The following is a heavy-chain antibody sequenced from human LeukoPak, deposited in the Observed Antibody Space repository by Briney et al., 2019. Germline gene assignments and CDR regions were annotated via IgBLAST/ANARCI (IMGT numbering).Heavy chain of an antibody. CDR2: ISYDGSNK. CDR3: ARDRPLRRYSSSWYPFDY. J-gene: IGHJ4*02. V-gene: IGHV3-30-3*01. D-gene: IGHD6-13*01. Sequence: GRSLRLSCAASGFTFSSYAMHWVRQAPGKGLEWVAVISYDGSNKYYADSVKGRFTISRDNSKNTLYLQMNSLRAEDTAVYYCARDRPLRRYSSSWYPFDYWGQGTLVTVSS. CDR1: GFTFSSYA.